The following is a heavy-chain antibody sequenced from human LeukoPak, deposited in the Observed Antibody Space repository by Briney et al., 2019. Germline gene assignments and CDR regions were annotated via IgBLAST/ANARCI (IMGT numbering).Heavy chain of an antibody. V-gene: IGHV4-59*08. D-gene: IGHD3-22*01. CDR2: IYYSGST. J-gene: IGHJ4*02. CDR3: ARHADSSGYYYYFDY. CDR1: GGSISSYY. Sequence: LVTLSLTCTVSGGSISSYYWSWIRQPPGKGLEWIGYIYYSGSTNYNPSLKSRVTISVDTSKNQFSLKLSSVTAADTAVYYCARHADSSGYYYYFDYWGQGTLVTVPS.